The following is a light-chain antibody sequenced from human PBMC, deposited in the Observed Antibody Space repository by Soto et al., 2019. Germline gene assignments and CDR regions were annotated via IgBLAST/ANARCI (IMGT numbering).Light chain of an antibody. Sequence: EIVMTQSPATLSVSPGERATLSCRASQSVSSNLAWYQQKPGQAPRLLIYGASTRATGIPARFSGSGSGTEFTLTISSLQTEDFAVYYTEKYNNGTKTFGQGTKVDIK. CDR1: QSVSSN. CDR3: EKYNNGTKT. CDR2: GAS. J-gene: IGKJ1*01. V-gene: IGKV3-15*01.